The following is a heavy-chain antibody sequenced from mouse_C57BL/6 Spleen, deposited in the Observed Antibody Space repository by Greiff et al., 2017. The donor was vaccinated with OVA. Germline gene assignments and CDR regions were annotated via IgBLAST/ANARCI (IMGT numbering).Heavy chain of an antibody. V-gene: IGHV1-55*01. CDR3: ARYDSSGYPFAY. Sequence: VQLQQSGAELVKPGASVKMSCKASGYTFTSYWITWVKQRPGQGLEWIGDIYPGSGSTNYNEKFKSKATLTVDTSSSTAYMQLSSLTSEDSAVYYCARYDSSGYPFAYWGQGTLVTVSA. D-gene: IGHD3-2*02. CDR2: IYPGSGST. CDR1: GYTFTSYW. J-gene: IGHJ3*01.